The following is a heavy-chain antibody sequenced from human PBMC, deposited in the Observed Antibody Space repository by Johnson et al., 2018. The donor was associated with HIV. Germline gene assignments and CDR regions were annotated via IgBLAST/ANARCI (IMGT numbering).Heavy chain of an antibody. CDR1: GFSSDDYG. CDR2: IDCNGGST. D-gene: IGHD1-1*01. CDR3: ATSTASDALDI. Sequence: VQLVESGGGVVRPGGSLKLSCAASGFSSDDYGMSWVRQPPGKGLEWVSGIDCNGGSTSYADSVRGRFTISRDNSKNTLFLQMNSLRADDTAMYYCATSTASDALDIWGQGTMVTVSS. J-gene: IGHJ3*02. V-gene: IGHV3-20*04.